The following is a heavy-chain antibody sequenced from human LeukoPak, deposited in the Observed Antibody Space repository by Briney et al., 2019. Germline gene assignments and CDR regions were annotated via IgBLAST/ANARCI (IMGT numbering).Heavy chain of an antibody. J-gene: IGHJ4*02. CDR2: IYYSGST. Sequence: SETLSLTCAVSGGSISRYYWSWIRQPPGKGLEWIGYIYYSGSTNYNPSLKSRVTISVDTSKNQFSLKLSSVTAADTAVYYCARVEPYSGYDLSFDYWGQGTLVTVSS. CDR1: GGSISRYY. V-gene: IGHV4-59*01. D-gene: IGHD5-12*01. CDR3: ARVEPYSGYDLSFDY.